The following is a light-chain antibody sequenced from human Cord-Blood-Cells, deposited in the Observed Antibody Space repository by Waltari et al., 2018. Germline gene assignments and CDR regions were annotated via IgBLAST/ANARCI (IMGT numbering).Light chain of an antibody. Sequence: QSVLPPPPSASGTPGQRVTISCSGSSSHIGSNTVNWYQQLPGTAPKLLIYSNNQRPSGVPDRFSGSKSGTSASLAISGLQSEDEADYYCAAWDDSLNGWVFGGGTKLTVL. V-gene: IGLV1-44*01. CDR3: AAWDDSLNGWV. CDR2: SNN. J-gene: IGLJ3*02. CDR1: SSHIGSNT.